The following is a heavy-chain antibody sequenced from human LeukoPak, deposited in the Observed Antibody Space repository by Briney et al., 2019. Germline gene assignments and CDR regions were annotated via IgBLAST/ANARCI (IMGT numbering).Heavy chain of an antibody. CDR1: GFTFTNYA. Sequence: PGGSLRLSCAASGFTFTNYAMSWVRQAPGKGLEWVSGISSSGDSTYYADSVKGRFTISRDNSKNTLYLQMNSLRAEDTAVYYCASSGAAAGTGVGNYYFDYWGQGTLVTVSS. D-gene: IGHD6-13*01. J-gene: IGHJ4*02. CDR3: ASSGAAAGTGVGNYYFDY. V-gene: IGHV3-23*01. CDR2: ISSSGDST.